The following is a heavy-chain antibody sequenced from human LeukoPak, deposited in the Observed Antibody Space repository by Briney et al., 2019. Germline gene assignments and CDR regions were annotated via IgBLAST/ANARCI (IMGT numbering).Heavy chain of an antibody. V-gene: IGHV1-24*01. J-gene: IGHJ4*02. CDR1: GYTLTELS. D-gene: IGHD3-9*01. CDR3: ATDLTYYFEY. Sequence: ASVKVSCKVSGYTLTELSMHWVRQAPGKGLEWMGGFDPEDGETIYAQKFQGRVTMTEDTSTDTAYMELSSLRSEDMVEYYCATDLTYYFEYWGQGTLVTVSS. CDR2: FDPEDGET.